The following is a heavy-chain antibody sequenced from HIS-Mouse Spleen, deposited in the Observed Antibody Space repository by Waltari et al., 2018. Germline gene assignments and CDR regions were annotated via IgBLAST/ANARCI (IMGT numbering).Heavy chain of an antibody. D-gene: IGHD6-19*01. V-gene: IGHV2-70*15. CDR2: IDWDDDK. Sequence: QVTLRESGPALVKPTQTLTLTCTFSGFSLSTSGMCVSWIRQPPGKALEWLARIDWDDDKYYSTSVKTRLTISRETAKNQVVLTMTNMDPLDTATYYCARIAEGYTSGWYAFDYGGQGTLVTVSS. J-gene: IGHJ4*02. CDR1: GFSLSTSGMC. CDR3: ARIAEGYTSGWYAFDY.